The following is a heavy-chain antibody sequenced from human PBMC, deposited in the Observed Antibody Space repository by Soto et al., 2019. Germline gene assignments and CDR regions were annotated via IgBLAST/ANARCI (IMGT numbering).Heavy chain of an antibody. Sequence: QVQLQESGPGLVKPSETLSLTCTVSGGSISSDYWSWIRQPPGKGLEWIGFIYYSGSINYNPSFESRVAISVDTSKNQFSLNLTSVTAADTAVYYCTRHWYWGSLGYWGQGTLVTVSS. CDR1: GGSISSDY. CDR3: TRHWYWGSLGY. J-gene: IGHJ4*02. D-gene: IGHD3-16*01. V-gene: IGHV4-59*08. CDR2: IYYSGSI.